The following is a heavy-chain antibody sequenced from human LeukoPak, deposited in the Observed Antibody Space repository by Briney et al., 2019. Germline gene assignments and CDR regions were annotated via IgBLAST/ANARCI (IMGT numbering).Heavy chain of an antibody. CDR1: GGTFSSYA. CDR3: ARGYYDSSGYNINLY. V-gene: IGHV1-2*06. Sequence: GASVKVSCKASGGTFSSYAISWVRQAPGQGLEWMGRINPNSGGTNYAQKFQGRVTMTRDTSISTAYMELSRLRSDDTAVYYCARGYYDSSGYNINLYWGQGTLVTVSS. CDR2: INPNSGGT. J-gene: IGHJ4*02. D-gene: IGHD3-22*01.